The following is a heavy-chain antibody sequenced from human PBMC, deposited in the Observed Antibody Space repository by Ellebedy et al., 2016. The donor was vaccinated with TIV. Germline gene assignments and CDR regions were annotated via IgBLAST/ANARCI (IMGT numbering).Heavy chain of an antibody. Sequence: GESLKISCAVSGFPFSSHWSSWVRQVLGKGLEWVATIKQDGTEKYYVDSVKGRFTFSRDNARSSLYLQMNSLRSEDTAVYYCATEGRVWGSSLDYWGQGILVSVSS. CDR1: GFPFSSHW. V-gene: IGHV3-7*01. J-gene: IGHJ4*02. CDR2: IKQDGTEK. D-gene: IGHD3-16*01. CDR3: ATEGRVWGSSLDY.